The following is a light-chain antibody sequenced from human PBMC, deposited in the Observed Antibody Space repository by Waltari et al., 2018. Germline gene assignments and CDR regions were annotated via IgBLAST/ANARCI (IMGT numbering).Light chain of an antibody. J-gene: IGLJ1*01. CDR1: HVGGYAY. V-gene: IGLV2-11*01. CDR3: CSNAGSHTYF. Sequence: QSALTQPRSVSGSPGQSVTIPCTGIHVGGYAYVSWYQQYPGKAPKLIIYRVTKRPSGVPDRFSGSRSGNTASLTISGLQAEDEADYYCCSNAGSHTYFFGPGTKVTVL. CDR2: RVT.